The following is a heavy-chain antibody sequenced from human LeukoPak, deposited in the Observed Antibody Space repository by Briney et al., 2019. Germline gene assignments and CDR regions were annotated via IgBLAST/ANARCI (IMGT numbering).Heavy chain of an antibody. CDR2: IKQDGSDK. Sequence: GGSLRLSCAASGFTLSSSGMSWVRQAPGKGLEWVANIKQDGSDKYYVDSVKGRFTISRDNAKNSLYLQMNSLRGEDTAVYYCAGVGDTTMVHLLHYWGQGTLVTVSS. CDR1: GFTLSSSG. V-gene: IGHV3-7*04. J-gene: IGHJ4*02. D-gene: IGHD5-18*01. CDR3: AGVGDTTMVHLLHY.